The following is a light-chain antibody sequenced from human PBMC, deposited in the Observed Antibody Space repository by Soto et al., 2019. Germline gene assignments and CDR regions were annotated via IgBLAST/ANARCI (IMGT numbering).Light chain of an antibody. CDR2: GAS. V-gene: IGKV3-20*01. Sequence: IVWTQSRGTLSLSPRERATLSCRASQSVSSSYLAWYQQKPGQAPRLLIYGASSRATGIPDRFSGSGSGTDFTLTINRLEPEDLAVYYCQQYKTFGQGTKVDIK. CDR1: QSVSSSY. J-gene: IGKJ1*01. CDR3: QQYKT.